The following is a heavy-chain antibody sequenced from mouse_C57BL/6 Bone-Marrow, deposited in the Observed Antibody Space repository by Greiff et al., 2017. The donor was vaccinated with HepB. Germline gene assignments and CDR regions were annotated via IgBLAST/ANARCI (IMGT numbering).Heavy chain of an antibody. J-gene: IGHJ4*01. CDR1: GFSFTSYG. CDR2: IWRGGST. CDR3: AKGKGYSNYAMDY. D-gene: IGHD2-5*01. Sequence: VKLQESGPGLVQPSQSLSITCTVSGFSFTSYGVHWVRQSPGKGLEWLGVIWRGGSTDYNAAFMSRLSITKDNSKSQVFFKMNSLQADDTAIYYCAKGKGYSNYAMDYWGQGTSVTVSS. V-gene: IGHV2-5*01.